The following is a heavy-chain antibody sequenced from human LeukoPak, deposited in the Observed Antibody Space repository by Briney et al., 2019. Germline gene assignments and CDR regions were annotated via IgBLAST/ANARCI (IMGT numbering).Heavy chain of an antibody. CDR2: INHGGST. CDR1: GESLSKYY. J-gene: IGHJ4*02. V-gene: IGHV4-34*01. Sequence: TSETLSLTCAVYGESLSKYYWTWIRQSPGMGLEWIGEINHGGSTNLNPSLKSRVTLSVDTSKHQFSLKLTSVTAADAAVYYCASSVGSTDYWGQGTLVTVSS. D-gene: IGHD1-26*01. CDR3: ASSVGSTDY.